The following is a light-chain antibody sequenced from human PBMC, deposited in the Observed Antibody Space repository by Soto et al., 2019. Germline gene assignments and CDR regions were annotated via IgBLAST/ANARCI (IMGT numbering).Light chain of an antibody. CDR2: EVT. J-gene: IGLJ1*01. CDR1: SSDVENYKL. Sequence: SALHQPASLSGSPGQSVTISCTATSSDVENYKLVSWYQQHPGKAPKLIIYEVTKRPSGVSNRFSGSKSANTASLTISGLQPGDEADYYCCSSVGSYVFGTGTKVTVL. CDR3: CSSVGSYV. V-gene: IGLV2-23*02.